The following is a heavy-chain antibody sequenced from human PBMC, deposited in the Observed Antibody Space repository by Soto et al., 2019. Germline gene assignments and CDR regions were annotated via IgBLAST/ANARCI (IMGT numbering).Heavy chain of an antibody. J-gene: IGHJ6*02. CDR1: GFTISTYH. CDR2: ISTDLRAL. V-gene: IGHV3-48*02. D-gene: IGHD1-26*01. Sequence: AGSLRLSCAASGFTISTYHLNWVRQAPGKGLEWVSYISTDLRALYYADSVRGRFTISRDNAKNSLYLQMTSLRDEDTGVYYCTRDGRRGYDMDVWGQGTTVTVSS. CDR3: TRDGRRGYDMDV.